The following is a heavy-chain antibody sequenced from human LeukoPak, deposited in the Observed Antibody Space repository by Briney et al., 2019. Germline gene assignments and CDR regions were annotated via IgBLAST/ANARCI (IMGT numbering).Heavy chain of an antibody. CDR2: ISGSGGIT. Sequence: GGSLRLSCAASGFTFSTYAMSWVRQAPGKGLEWVSAISGSGGITYYADSVKGRFTISRDNSKNTLYLQMNSLRVEDTAVYYCATRYSYGSYYFDDWGEGTLVTVSS. D-gene: IGHD5-18*01. V-gene: IGHV3-23*01. CDR1: GFTFSTYA. CDR3: ATRYSYGSYYFDD. J-gene: IGHJ4*02.